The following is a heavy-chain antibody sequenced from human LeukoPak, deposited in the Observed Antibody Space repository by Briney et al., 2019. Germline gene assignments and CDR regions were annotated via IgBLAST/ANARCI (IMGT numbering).Heavy chain of an antibody. Sequence: GGSLRLSCAASGFTFTNYAMSWVRQTPEKGLEWVSAITGSGGDTFHADSVKGRFTISRDNSRNTLYLQMNSLRAEDTAVYYCGKDYRLEFWGQGTLVTVSS. CDR3: GKDYRLEF. D-gene: IGHD1-26*01. CDR1: GFTFTNYA. V-gene: IGHV3-23*01. CDR2: ITGSGGDT. J-gene: IGHJ4*02.